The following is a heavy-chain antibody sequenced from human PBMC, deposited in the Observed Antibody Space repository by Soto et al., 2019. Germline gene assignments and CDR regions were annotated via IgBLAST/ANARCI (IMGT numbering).Heavy chain of an antibody. CDR1: GFTFSSYS. J-gene: IGHJ6*03. CDR3: ARDYDLRSYYYYYMDV. CDR2: ISSSSSTI. Sequence: GGSLRLSCAASGFTFSSYSMNWVRQAPGKGLEWVSYISSSSSTIYYADSVKGRFTISRDNAKNSLYLQMNSLRAEDTAVYYCARDYDLRSYYYYYMDVWGKGTTVTVSS. V-gene: IGHV3-48*01. D-gene: IGHD3-16*01.